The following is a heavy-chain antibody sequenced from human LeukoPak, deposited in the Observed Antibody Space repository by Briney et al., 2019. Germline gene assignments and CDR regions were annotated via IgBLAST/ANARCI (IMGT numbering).Heavy chain of an antibody. CDR2: IGAYNGNT. CDR1: GYTFTSYG. V-gene: IGHV1-18*01. CDR3: ARSIVGATVDWFDP. D-gene: IGHD1-26*01. Sequence: GASVTVSCKASGYTFTSYGISWVRQAPGQGLEWMGWIGAYNGNTNYAQKLQGRVTMTTNTSTSTAYMELRSLRSDDTAVYYCARSIVGATVDWFDPWGQGTLVTVSS. J-gene: IGHJ5*02.